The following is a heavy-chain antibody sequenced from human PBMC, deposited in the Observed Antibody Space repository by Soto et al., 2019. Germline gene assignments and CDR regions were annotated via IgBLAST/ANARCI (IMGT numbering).Heavy chain of an antibody. V-gene: IGHV3-30-3*01. Sequence: GGSLRLSCAASGFTFSSYAMHWVRQAPGKGLEWVAVISYDGSNKYYADSAKGRFTISRDNSKNTLYLQMNSLRAEDTAVYYCAREISGGGMDVWGQGTTVTVSS. CDR1: GFTFSSYA. D-gene: IGHD2-15*01. CDR2: ISYDGSNK. CDR3: AREISGGGMDV. J-gene: IGHJ6*02.